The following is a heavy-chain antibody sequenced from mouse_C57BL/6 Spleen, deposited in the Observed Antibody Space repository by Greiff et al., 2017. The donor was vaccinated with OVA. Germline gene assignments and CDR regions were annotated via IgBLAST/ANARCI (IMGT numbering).Heavy chain of an antibody. Sequence: QVQLQQSGAELMKPGASVKLSCKATGYTFTGYWIEWVKQGPGHGLEWIGEILPVSGSTNYNEKLKGKATFTADTSANTAYMQLSSLTTEDSAIYYCARSGYYGSAYFDVWGTGTTVTVSS. V-gene: IGHV1-9*01. CDR3: ARSGYYGSAYFDV. J-gene: IGHJ1*03. CDR2: ILPVSGST. CDR1: GYTFTGYW. D-gene: IGHD1-1*01.